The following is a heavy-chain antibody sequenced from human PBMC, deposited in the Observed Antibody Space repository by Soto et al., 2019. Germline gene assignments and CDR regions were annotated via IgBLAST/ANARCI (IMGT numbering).Heavy chain of an antibody. Sequence: PWGCRRLACAGCGVGVNDFHISWVRQAPGKGLEWISYISSSLGHTDYADSVKGRFTISRDNAKSSVFLEMSDLRSDDTAVYYCAANWNFGLNFWGQRTLVTVSS. CDR1: GVGVNDFH. CDR2: ISSSLGHT. D-gene: IGHD1-1*01. CDR3: AANWNFGLNF. V-gene: IGHV3-11*03. J-gene: IGHJ4*02.